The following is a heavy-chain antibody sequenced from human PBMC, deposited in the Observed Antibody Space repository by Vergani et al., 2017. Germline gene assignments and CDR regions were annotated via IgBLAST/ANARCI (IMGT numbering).Heavy chain of an antibody. J-gene: IGHJ6*02. D-gene: IGHD6-6*01. CDR1: GFTFSSYA. CDR3: ARDNSSSSGMDV. Sequence: EVQLLESGGGLVQPGGSLRLSCAASGFTFSSYAMSWVRQAPGKGLEWVSAISGSGGSTYYADSVKGRFTISRDNAKNSLYLQMNSLRAEDTAVYYCARDNSSSSGMDVWGQGTTVTVSS. CDR2: ISGSGGST. V-gene: IGHV3-23*01.